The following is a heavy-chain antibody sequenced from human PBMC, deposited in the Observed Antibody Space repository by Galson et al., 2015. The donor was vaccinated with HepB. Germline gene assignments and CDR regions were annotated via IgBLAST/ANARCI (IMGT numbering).Heavy chain of an antibody. CDR2: IYYSGST. Sequence: SETLSLTCTVSGGSISSYYWSWIRQPPGKGLEWIGYIYYSGSTNYNPSLKSRVTISVDTSKNQFSLKLSSVTAADTAVYYCASCVFDSSSWTLTRWGQGTLVTVSS. J-gene: IGHJ4*02. D-gene: IGHD6-13*01. CDR1: GGSISSYY. V-gene: IGHV4-59*01. CDR3: ASCVFDSSSWTLTR.